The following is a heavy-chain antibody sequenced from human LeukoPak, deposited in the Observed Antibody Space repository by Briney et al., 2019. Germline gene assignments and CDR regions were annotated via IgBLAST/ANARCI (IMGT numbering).Heavy chain of an antibody. V-gene: IGHV3-9*01. J-gene: IGHJ4*02. CDR3: TKGSLSLAASAFDS. D-gene: IGHD6-13*01. Sequence: PGGSLRLSCAASGFNFGDFAMNWVRQAPGKGLEWDSSINWSSGRIYYADSVKGRFTISRSNTRNSLYLEINSLRPEDTALYYCTKGSLSLAASAFDSWGQGTPVTVSS. CDR1: GFNFGDFA. CDR2: INWSSGRI.